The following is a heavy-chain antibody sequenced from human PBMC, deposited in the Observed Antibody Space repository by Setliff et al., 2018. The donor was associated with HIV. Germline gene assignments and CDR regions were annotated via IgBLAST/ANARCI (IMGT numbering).Heavy chain of an antibody. J-gene: IGHJ6*03. CDR3: VRGVQSPPHYSYYYMDV. V-gene: IGHV1-69*02. CDR2: IIPILGVA. D-gene: IGHD3-3*01. Sequence: GASVKVSCKASRSTFNSHTINWVRQAPGQGLDWMGRIIPILGVANYAQRFQGKVTITADKSTSTAYMELTSQRFDDTAMYYCVRGVQSPPHYSYYYMDVWGEGTMVTVSS. CDR1: RSTFNSHT.